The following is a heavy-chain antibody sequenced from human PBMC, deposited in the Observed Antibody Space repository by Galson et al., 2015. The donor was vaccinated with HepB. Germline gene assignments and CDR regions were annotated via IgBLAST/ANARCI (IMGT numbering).Heavy chain of an antibody. J-gene: IGHJ1*01. D-gene: IGHD3-10*01. CDR1: RFTLSTYW. CDR3: ARGRDGGLGYYC. Sequence: SLRLSCAASRFTLSTYWMHWVRQAPGKGLEWVASIKPDGTVQVYVDSVKGRFTISRDNAKNSLSLQMNGLRVEDTAVYCCARGRDGGLGYYCWGQVTLVTVSS. V-gene: IGHV3-7*03. CDR2: IKPDGTVQ.